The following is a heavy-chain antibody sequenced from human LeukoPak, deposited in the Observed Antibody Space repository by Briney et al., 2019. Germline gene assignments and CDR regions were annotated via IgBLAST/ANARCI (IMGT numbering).Heavy chain of an antibody. D-gene: IGHD2-8*02. Sequence: QSGGSLRLSCAASGFTFSNYAMSWVRQAPGKGLEWVSAISGSGGSTYYADSVKGRFAISRDNSKNTLYLQMNSLRAEDTAVYYCAKTLLGLGDAFDIWGQGTMVTVSS. V-gene: IGHV3-23*01. J-gene: IGHJ3*02. CDR2: ISGSGGST. CDR1: GFTFSNYA. CDR3: AKTLLGLGDAFDI.